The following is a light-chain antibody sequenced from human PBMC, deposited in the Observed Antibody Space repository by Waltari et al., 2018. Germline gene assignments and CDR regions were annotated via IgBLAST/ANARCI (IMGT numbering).Light chain of an antibody. V-gene: IGLV1-44*01. Sequence: QSLLTQPPSISGAPGQRVTISCSGGSSNIGGNSVNWSAQVPGTTPKLLMYRSDQRPSGVSDRFTGSKSGTSASLAITGLLSADEADYICATWDDSLNAWIFGGGTRLTVL. CDR3: ATWDDSLNAWI. CDR1: SSNIGGNS. CDR2: RSD. J-gene: IGLJ2*01.